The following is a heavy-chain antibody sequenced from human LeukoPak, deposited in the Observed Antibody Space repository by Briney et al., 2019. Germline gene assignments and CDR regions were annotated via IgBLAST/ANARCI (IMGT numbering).Heavy chain of an antibody. V-gene: IGHV3-30*02. Sequence: GGSLRLSCAASGFTFSSFGMHWVRQAPGKGLEWVAFIWSDGTSKYYADSVKGRFTISRDNSKNTLYLQMNSLRPEDTAVYYCARDADYSGYLYYYYMDVWGKGTTVTVSS. D-gene: IGHD3-10*01. CDR3: ARDADYSGYLYYYYMDV. J-gene: IGHJ6*03. CDR1: GFTFSSFG. CDR2: IWSDGTSK.